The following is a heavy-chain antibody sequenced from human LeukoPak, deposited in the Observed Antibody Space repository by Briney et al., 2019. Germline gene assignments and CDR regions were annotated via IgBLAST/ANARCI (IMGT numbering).Heavy chain of an antibody. V-gene: IGHV1-8*01. CDR1: GYTFTSYD. CDR3: ASIEGGFGK. J-gene: IGHJ4*02. D-gene: IGHD3-10*01. Sequence: ASVKVSCKASGYTFTSYDINWVRQATGQGLEWMGWMNPNSGDTGYAQNFQGRVTMTRDTSISTAYMELSSLRSDDTAVYYCASIEGGFGKWGQGTLVTVSS. CDR2: MNPNSGDT.